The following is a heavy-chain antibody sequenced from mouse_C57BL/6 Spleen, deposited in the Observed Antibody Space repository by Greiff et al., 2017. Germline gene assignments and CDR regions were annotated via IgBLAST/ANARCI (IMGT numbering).Heavy chain of an antibody. Sequence: EVQLVASGGGLVKPGGSLKLSCAASGFTFSDYGMHWVRQAPEKGLEWVAYISSGSSTIYYADTVKGRFNISRDNAKNTLFLQMTSRRSEDTAMYDCARGGYGSPYYAMDYWGQGTSVTVSS. CDR3: ARGGYGSPYYAMDY. D-gene: IGHD1-1*01. CDR2: ISSGSSTI. CDR1: GFTFSDYG. J-gene: IGHJ4*01. V-gene: IGHV5-17*01.